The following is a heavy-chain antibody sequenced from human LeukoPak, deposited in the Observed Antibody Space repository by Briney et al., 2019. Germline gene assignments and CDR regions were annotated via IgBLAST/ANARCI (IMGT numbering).Heavy chain of an antibody. Sequence: SQTLSLTCTVSGGSISSYYWSWIRQPPGKGLEWIGYIYYSGSTNYNPSLKSRVTISVDTSKNQFSLKLSSVTAAATAVYYCARLYSSGYSTFDYWGQGTLVTVSS. CDR1: GGSISSYY. CDR3: ARLYSSGYSTFDY. CDR2: IYYSGST. J-gene: IGHJ4*02. D-gene: IGHD3-22*01. V-gene: IGHV4-59*01.